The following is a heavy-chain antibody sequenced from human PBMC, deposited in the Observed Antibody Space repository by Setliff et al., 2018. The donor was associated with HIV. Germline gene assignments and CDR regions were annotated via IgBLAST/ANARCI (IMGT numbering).Heavy chain of an antibody. D-gene: IGHD2-2*01. J-gene: IGHJ6*02. CDR2: IWFDGSKK. CDR1: GFTFSSYA. CDR3: ARSEKYCSSVSCFRGCYGMDV. Sequence: PGGSLRLSCAASGFTFSSYAMHWVRQAPGKGLEWVAVIWFDGSKKYYTDSVKGRFTISRDNAKNSLYLQMSSLRAEDTAIYYCARSEKYCSSVSCFRGCYGMDVWGHGATVTVSS. V-gene: IGHV3-33*01.